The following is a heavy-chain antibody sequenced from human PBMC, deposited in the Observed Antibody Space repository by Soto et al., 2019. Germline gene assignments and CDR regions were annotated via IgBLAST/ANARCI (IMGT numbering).Heavy chain of an antibody. CDR2: TYYRSKWYN. V-gene: IGHV6-1*01. CDR3: ARDNPYYDFWSGYSPRNWFDP. CDR1: GDSVSSNSAA. D-gene: IGHD3-3*01. J-gene: IGHJ5*02. Sequence: SQTLSLTCAISGDSVSSNSAAWNWIRQSPSRGLEWLGRTYYRSKWYNDYAVSVKSRITINPDTSKNQFSLQLNSVTPEDTAVYYCARDNPYYDFWSGYSPRNWFDPWGQGTLVTGS.